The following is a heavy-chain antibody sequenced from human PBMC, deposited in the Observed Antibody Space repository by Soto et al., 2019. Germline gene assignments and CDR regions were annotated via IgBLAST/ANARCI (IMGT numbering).Heavy chain of an antibody. CDR2: IYYSGST. J-gene: IGHJ3*02. V-gene: IGHV4-31*03. CDR1: GGSISSGGYY. CDR3: ARDQHTAMVGAFDI. D-gene: IGHD5-18*01. Sequence: PSETLSLTCTVSGGSISSGGYYWSWIRQHPGKGLEWIGYIYYSGSTYYNPSLKSRVTISVDTSKNQFSLKLSSVTAADTAVYYCARDQHTAMVGAFDIWGQGTMVTV.